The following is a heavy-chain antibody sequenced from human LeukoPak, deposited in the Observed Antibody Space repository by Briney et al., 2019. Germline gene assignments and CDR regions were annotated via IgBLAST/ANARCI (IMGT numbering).Heavy chain of an antibody. CDR3: ARERTYSGSGSTYPYYDY. J-gene: IGHJ4*02. CDR2: IKPDGSEK. D-gene: IGHD3-10*01. CDR1: GFMFSSCW. Sequence: GGSLRLSCAASGFMFSSCWMSWVRQSPGKGLEWVANIKPDGSEKYYVDSVKGRFTISRDNAKNALYLEMNSLRVGVTAVYYCARERTYSGSGSTYPYYDYWGQGTLVTVSS. V-gene: IGHV3-7*01.